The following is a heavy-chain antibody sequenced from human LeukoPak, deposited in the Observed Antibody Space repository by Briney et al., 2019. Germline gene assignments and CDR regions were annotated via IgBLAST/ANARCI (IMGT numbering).Heavy chain of an antibody. D-gene: IGHD2-2*01. V-gene: IGHV3-23*01. Sequence: PGGSLRLSCAASGFTFSNYAMTWVRQAPGKGLEWVSPISDGGAATYYADSVKGRFTISRDNSKNTLSLQMNSLRAEDTAVYYCAKALNVLVPSTSRWFDPWGQGTLVTVSS. CDR3: AKALNVLVPSTSRWFDP. CDR2: ISDGGAAT. CDR1: GFTFSNYA. J-gene: IGHJ5*02.